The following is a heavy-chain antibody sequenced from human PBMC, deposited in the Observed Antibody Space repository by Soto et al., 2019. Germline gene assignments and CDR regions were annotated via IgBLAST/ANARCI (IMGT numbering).Heavy chain of an antibody. J-gene: IGHJ6*02. CDR1: GFTFSSYW. CDR3: ARDSRYSYVDVDYYYGMDV. CDR2: IKQDGSEK. V-gene: IGHV3-7*05. D-gene: IGHD5-18*01. Sequence: GGFLRLSCAASGFTFSSYWMSWVRQAPGKGLEWVANIKQDGSEKYYVDSVKGRFTISRDNAKNSLYLQMNSLRAEDTAVYYCARDSRYSYVDVDYYYGMDVWGQGTTVTAP.